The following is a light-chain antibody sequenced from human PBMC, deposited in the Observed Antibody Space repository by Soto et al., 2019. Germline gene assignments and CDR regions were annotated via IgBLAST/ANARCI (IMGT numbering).Light chain of an antibody. J-gene: IGLJ1*01. V-gene: IGLV2-14*01. CDR1: RSDVGAYNY. Sequence: ALTQRASVSGSPGQSIAISCTGTRSDVGAYNYVSWYQQHPGKAPKLMISEVTNRPSGVSDRFSGSKSGNTASLTISGLQAEDEADYYCSSFTSRFTFVFGTGTKVTVL. CDR3: SSFTSRFTFV. CDR2: EVT.